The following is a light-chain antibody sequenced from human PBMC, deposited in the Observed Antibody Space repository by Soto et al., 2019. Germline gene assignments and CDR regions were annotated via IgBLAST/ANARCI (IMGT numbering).Light chain of an antibody. CDR2: DAY. Sequence: DIVLTQSSGTLSLSPGERATLSCMSSQSVSSTYLAWYQQKPGQAPRLLIYDAYNRATGIPSRFSGSGSGTDFTLTISSLEPEDFAVYYCQQSSNWPPITFGKGPRLAIK. J-gene: IGKJ5*01. CDR1: QSVSSTY. CDR3: QQSSNWPPIT. V-gene: IGKV3-11*01.